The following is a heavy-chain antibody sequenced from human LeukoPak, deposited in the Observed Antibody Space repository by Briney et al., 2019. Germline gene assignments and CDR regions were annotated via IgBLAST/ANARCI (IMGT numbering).Heavy chain of an antibody. CDR1: GYTFTGYY. J-gene: IGHJ4*02. Sequence: ASVKVSCKASGYTFTGYYIHWVRQAPGQGLEWMGWIYPYSGDTNYAQNFQGRVTMTRDTSISTAYMELSSLKSDDTAVYYCARGIIGYYFDYWGQGTLVTVSS. V-gene: IGHV1-2*02. CDR3: ARGIIGYYFDY. CDR2: IYPYSGDT. D-gene: IGHD2-15*01.